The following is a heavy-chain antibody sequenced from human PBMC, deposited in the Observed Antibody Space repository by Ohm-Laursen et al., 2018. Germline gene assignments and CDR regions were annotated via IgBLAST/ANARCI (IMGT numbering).Heavy chain of an antibody. CDR1: GFTVSTNH. V-gene: IGHV3-66*01. CDR2: IYSGGST. D-gene: IGHD5-24*01. Sequence: SLRLSCAASGFTVSTNHMTWIRQAPGMGLEWVSVIYSGGSTYYADSVKGRFTISRDNSKNTLYLQMNSLRAEDTAVYYCARGPSGTATIGRGQGTLVTVSS. J-gene: IGHJ4*02. CDR3: ARGPSGTATIG.